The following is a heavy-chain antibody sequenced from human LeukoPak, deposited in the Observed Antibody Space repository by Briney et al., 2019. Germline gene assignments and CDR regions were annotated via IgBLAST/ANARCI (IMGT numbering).Heavy chain of an antibody. D-gene: IGHD4-23*01. CDR2: ISNSGSPI. CDR3: AYTVAFDY. Sequence: PGGSLRLSCAASGFTFSNYEMNWVRQAPGKGLEWVSYISNSGSPIYYADSVKGRFTISRDNAKNSLYLQMNSLRAEDTAIYYCAYTVAFDYWGQGTLVTVSS. V-gene: IGHV3-48*03. CDR1: GFTFSNYE. J-gene: IGHJ4*02.